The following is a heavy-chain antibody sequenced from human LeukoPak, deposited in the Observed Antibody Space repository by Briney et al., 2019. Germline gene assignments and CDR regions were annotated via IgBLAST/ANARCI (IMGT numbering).Heavy chain of an antibody. V-gene: IGHV3-30*02. CDR3: ATSSAAVTPIDY. D-gene: IGHD6-13*01. CDR1: GFTFSSYG. J-gene: IGHJ4*02. CDR2: IRYDGSNK. Sequence: GGSLRLSCAASGFTFSSYGMHWVRQAPGKGLEWVAFIRYDGSNKYYADSVKGRFTISRDNSENTLYLQMNSLRAEDTAVYYCATSSAAVTPIDYWGQGTLVTVSS.